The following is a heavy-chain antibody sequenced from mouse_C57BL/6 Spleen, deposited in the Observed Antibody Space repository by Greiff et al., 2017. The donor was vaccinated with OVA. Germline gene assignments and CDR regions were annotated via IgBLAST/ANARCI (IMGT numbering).Heavy chain of an antibody. V-gene: IGHV1-22*01. J-gene: IGHJ3*01. CDR2: INPNNGGT. Sequence: EVQLQQSGPELVKPGASVKMSCKASGYTFTDYNMHWVKQSHGKSLEWIGYINPNNGGTSYNQKFKGKATLTVNKSSSTAYMELRSLTSEDSAVYYCARLIYYYGSSYDWFAYWGQGTLVTVSA. D-gene: IGHD1-1*01. CDR1: GYTFTDYN. CDR3: ARLIYYYGSSYDWFAY.